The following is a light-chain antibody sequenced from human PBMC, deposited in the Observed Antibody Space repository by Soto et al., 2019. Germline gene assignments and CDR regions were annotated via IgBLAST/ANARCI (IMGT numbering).Light chain of an antibody. J-gene: IGKJ1*01. CDR2: NAS. CDR1: QSISIW. Sequence: DIQMTQSPSTLSASVGDRVTITCRASQSISIWLAWYQQKPGKAPKLLIYNASSLESGVPSRFSGSGSGTEFTLNISSLQPDDFATYYCQQYNSYSVTFGQGTKVEIK. CDR3: QQYNSYSVT. V-gene: IGKV1-5*03.